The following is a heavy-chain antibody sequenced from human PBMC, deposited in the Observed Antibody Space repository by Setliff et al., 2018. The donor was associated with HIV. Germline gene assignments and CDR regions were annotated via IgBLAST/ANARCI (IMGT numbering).Heavy chain of an antibody. D-gene: IGHD6-19*01. J-gene: IGHJ4*02. Sequence: GGSLRLSCAASGFTFSSYGMHWVRQAPGKGLEWVAVIFGTGETYYADSVKGRFTISRDNSKNTLYLQMNSLRVEDTAVYYCAGFQPKYTNGWYYFDYWGQGTLVTVSS. CDR3: AGFQPKYTNGWYYFDY. CDR2: IFGTGET. CDR1: GFTFSSYG. V-gene: IGHV3-NL1*01.